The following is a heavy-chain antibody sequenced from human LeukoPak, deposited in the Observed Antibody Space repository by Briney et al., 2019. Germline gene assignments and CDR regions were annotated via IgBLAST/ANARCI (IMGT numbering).Heavy chain of an antibody. D-gene: IGHD5-24*01. Sequence: SGTLSLTCAVSGGSISSSNWWSWIRQPPGKGLEWIGYIYHSGSTYYNPSLKSRVTISVDRSKNQFSLKLSSVTAADTAVYYCARNIEVDAFDIWGQGTMVTVSS. CDR1: GGSISSSNW. CDR2: IYHSGST. CDR3: ARNIEVDAFDI. J-gene: IGHJ3*02. V-gene: IGHV4-4*02.